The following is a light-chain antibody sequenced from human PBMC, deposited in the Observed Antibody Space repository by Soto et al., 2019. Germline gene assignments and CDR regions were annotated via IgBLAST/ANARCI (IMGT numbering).Light chain of an antibody. CDR1: QSILYSSNNKNY. CDR3: QQYYSAPLT. Sequence: DIVMTQTPDSLAVSLGERATINCQSSQSILYSSNNKNYLVWYEXKPGQPPKVLIYWASTRESGVPDRVSGSVSGTDFTLTISSLQAEDVAVYYCQQYYSAPLTFGGGTKVDIK. J-gene: IGKJ4*01. V-gene: IGKV4-1*01. CDR2: WAS.